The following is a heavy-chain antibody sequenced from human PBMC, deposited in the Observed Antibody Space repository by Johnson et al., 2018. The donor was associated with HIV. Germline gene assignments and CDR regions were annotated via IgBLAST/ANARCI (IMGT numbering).Heavy chain of an antibody. J-gene: IGHJ3*02. V-gene: IGHV3-53*01. CDR2: IGSNGLTI. CDR3: TTDGYGGYSYGYGAFDI. Sequence: VQLVESGGGVVQPGRSLRLSCAASGFTVSSNYMSWVRQAPGKGLEWVAGIGSNGLTIGYVDSVKGRFTISRDNSKNTLYLQMNSLKTEDTAVYYCTTDGYGGYSYGYGAFDIWGQGTMVTVSS. CDR1: GFTVSSNY. D-gene: IGHD5-18*01.